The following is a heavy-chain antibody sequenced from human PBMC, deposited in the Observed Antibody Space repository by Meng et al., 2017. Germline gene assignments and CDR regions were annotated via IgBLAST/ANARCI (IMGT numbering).Heavy chain of an antibody. V-gene: IGHV1-69*01. D-gene: IGHD3-22*01. CDR1: GGTFSSYA. J-gene: IGHJ4*02. CDR2: IIPIFGTA. CDR3: ARERLDYYDSSGYYLGGFDY. Sequence: QVQLVQSGVEVKKPGSSVKVSCKASGGTFSSYAISWVRQAPGQGLEWMGGIIPIFGTANYAQKFQGRVTITADESTSTAYMELSSLRSEDTAVYYCARERLDYYDSSGYYLGGFDYWGQGTLVTVSS.